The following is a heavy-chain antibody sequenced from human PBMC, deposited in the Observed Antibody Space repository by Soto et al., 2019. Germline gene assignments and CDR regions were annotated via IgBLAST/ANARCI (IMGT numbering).Heavy chain of an antibody. D-gene: IGHD6-6*01. CDR1: GGPISSGDYF. J-gene: IGHJ4*02. CDR3: ARGLYSSSLDF. Sequence: QVQLQESGPGLVKPSQTLSLICTVSGGPISSGDYFWNWIRQPPGKGLEWIGYISYTGSTFYNPSLKRRLTISPDTSKKQFSLKLNSVTAADTAVYYCARGLYSSSLDFWGQGTLVTVSS. CDR2: ISYTGST. V-gene: IGHV4-30-4*01.